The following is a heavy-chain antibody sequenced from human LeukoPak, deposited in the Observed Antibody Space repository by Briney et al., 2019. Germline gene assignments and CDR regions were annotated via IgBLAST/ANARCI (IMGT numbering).Heavy chain of an antibody. CDR3: ARLLANTYYYDSSGYCAFDI. J-gene: IGHJ3*02. CDR2: IHHSGST. V-gene: IGHV4-34*01. CDR1: GGSFSSYY. Sequence: PSETLSLTCAVYGGSFSSYYWSWIRQPPGKGLEWIGEIHHSGSTNYNPSLKSRVTISVDTSKNQFSLKLSSVTAADTAVYYCARLLANTYYYDSSGYCAFDIWGQGTMVTVSS. D-gene: IGHD3-22*01.